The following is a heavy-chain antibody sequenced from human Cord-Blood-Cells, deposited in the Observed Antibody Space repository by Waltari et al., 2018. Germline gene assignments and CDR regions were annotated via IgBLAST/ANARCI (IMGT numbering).Heavy chain of an antibody. CDR1: GGSFSGYY. V-gene: IGHV4-34*01. Sequence: QVQLQQWGAGLLKPSETLSLTCAVYGGSFSGYYWSWIRHPPGKGLEWIGEINHSGSTNYNPSLKSRVTISVDTSKNQFSLKLSSVTAADTAVYYCARRPTPAGLRGGYMDVWGKGTTVTVSS. D-gene: IGHD3-16*01. J-gene: IGHJ6*03. CDR2: INHSGST. CDR3: ARRPTPAGLRGGYMDV.